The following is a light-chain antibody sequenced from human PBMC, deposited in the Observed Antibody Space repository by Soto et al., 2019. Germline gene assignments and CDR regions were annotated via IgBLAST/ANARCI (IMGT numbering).Light chain of an antibody. CDR3: QQSYGTPLT. CDR1: QTISSY. CDR2: DAS. J-gene: IGKJ4*01. V-gene: IGKV1-39*01. Sequence: DIQMTQSPSSLSASVGDRVTVTCRASQTISSYLNWYQQKPGKAPELLIHDASSLQSGVTSRFSGSGSGKDFTLTISSLQPEDFATYYCQQSYGTPLTFGGGTKVEIK.